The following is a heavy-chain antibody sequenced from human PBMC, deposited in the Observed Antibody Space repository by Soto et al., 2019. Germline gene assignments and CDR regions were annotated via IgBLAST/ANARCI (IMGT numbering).Heavy chain of an antibody. CDR2: ISVSGDYT. V-gene: IGHV3-21*01. CDR3: ARAAVYDTGPLDF. CDR1: GFLFSLYT. D-gene: IGHD3-22*01. Sequence: PGGSLRLSCGASGFLFSLYTMNLVRQAPGKGLEWVASISVSGDYTYYADSVKGRFTISRDTAGNSLSLQMNSLRADDTAVYYCARAAVYDTGPLDFWGNGPLITVSS. J-gene: IGHJ4*01.